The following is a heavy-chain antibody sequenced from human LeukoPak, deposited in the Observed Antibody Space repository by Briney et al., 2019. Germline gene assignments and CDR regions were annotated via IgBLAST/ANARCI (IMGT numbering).Heavy chain of an antibody. CDR3: ARVVRFLEWTTPSYYMDV. Sequence: PGGSLRLSCAASGFTFSSYSMNWVRQAQGKGLEWASYISSSSSTIYYADSVKGRFTISRDNAKNSLYLQMNSLRAEDTAVYYCARVVRFLEWTTPSYYMDVWGKGTTVTVSS. CDR2: ISSSSSTI. D-gene: IGHD3-3*01. J-gene: IGHJ6*03. CDR1: GFTFSSYS. V-gene: IGHV3-48*01.